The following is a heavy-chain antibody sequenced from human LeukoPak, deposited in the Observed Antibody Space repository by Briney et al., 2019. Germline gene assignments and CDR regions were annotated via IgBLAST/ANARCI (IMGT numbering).Heavy chain of an antibody. D-gene: IGHD2/OR15-2a*01. CDR3: ARSNYDSTTFYYHLDL. CDR2: VDVHGQGT. V-gene: IGHV3-74*01. CDR1: GFTFSSYW. J-gene: IGHJ5*02. Sequence: GGSLRLSCAASGFTFSSYWMHWVRQAPGKGPVWVSRVDVHGQGTAYAYSVKGRFTISRDNAKNTRSLQMNSLSAEDTAVYYGARSNYDSTTFYYHLDLWGQGTLVTVSS.